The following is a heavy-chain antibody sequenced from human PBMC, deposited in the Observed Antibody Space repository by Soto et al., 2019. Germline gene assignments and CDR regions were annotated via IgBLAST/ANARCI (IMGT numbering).Heavy chain of an antibody. CDR3: ERGDLDLTSFDI. Sequence: SETLSLTCTVSGGSISSYYWSWIRQPPGKGLEWIGYIYYSGSTNYNPSLKSRVTISVDTSKNQFSLKLSSVTAADTAVYYCERGDLDLTSFDIWGQGTMVTVSS. J-gene: IGHJ3*02. V-gene: IGHV4-59*01. CDR1: GGSISSYY. D-gene: IGHD1-1*01. CDR2: IYYSGST.